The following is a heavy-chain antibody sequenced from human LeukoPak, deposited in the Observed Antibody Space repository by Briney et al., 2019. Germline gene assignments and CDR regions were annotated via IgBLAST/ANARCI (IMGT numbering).Heavy chain of an antibody. D-gene: IGHD3-22*01. J-gene: IGHJ4*02. CDR1: GFTFSNAW. Sequence: PGGSLRLSCTASGFTFSNAWMSWVRQAPGKGLEWVGRIKSKTDGGTTDYAAPVKGRFTISRDDSKNTLYLQMNSLKTEDTAVYYCTTEITMIVVVITEFDYWGQGTLVTVSS. CDR3: TTEITMIVVVITEFDY. CDR2: IKSKTDGGTT. V-gene: IGHV3-15*01.